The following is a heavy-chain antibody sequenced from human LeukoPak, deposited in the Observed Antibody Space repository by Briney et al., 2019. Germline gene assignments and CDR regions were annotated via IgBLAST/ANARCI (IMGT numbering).Heavy chain of an antibody. D-gene: IGHD3-22*01. V-gene: IGHV3-43*02. CDR3: AKDKDYDSRGSFDY. Sequence: GGCLRLSCAASGFTFDDYAMHWVRQAPGKGLEWVSLISGDGGSTYYADSVKGRFTISRDNSKNSLYLQMNSLRTEDTALYYCAKDKDYDSRGSFDYWGQGTVDRVSS. J-gene: IGHJ4*02. CDR1: GFTFDDYA. CDR2: ISGDGGST.